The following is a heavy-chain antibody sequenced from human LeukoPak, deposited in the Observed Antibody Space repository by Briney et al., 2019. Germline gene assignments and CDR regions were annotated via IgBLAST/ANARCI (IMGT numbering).Heavy chain of an antibody. Sequence: SVKVSCKASRGTFSSYTISWVRQAPGQGLEWMGRIIPILGIANYAQKFQGRVTITADESTSTAYMELSSLRSEDTAVYHCARASYYYYDSSGYTYWGQGTLVTVSS. D-gene: IGHD3-22*01. CDR1: RGTFSSYT. CDR2: IIPILGIA. CDR3: ARASYYYYDSSGYTY. J-gene: IGHJ4*02. V-gene: IGHV1-69*02.